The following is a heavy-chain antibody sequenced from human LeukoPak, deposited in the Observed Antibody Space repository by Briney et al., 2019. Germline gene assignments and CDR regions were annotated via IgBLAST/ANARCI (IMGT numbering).Heavy chain of an antibody. D-gene: IGHD3-16*01. CDR2: IYSGGRT. CDR3: AREIMVDY. Sequence: GGSLRLSCAASGFTVGGNYMSWVRQAPGKGLEWVSVIYSGGRTFYADSVKGRFTISRDNSENTLYLQMNSLRAEDTAVYYCAREIMVDYWGQGTLVTVSS. J-gene: IGHJ4*02. V-gene: IGHV3-53*01. CDR1: GFTVGGNY.